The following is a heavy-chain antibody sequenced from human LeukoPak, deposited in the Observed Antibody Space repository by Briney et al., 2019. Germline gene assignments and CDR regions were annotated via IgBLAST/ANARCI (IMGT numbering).Heavy chain of an antibody. J-gene: IGHJ5*02. CDR2: IYTSGST. D-gene: IGHD3-22*01. Sequence: SETLSLTCTVSGGSISSYYWSWIRQPAGKGLEWIGRIYTSGSTNYNPSLKSRVTMSVDTSKNQFSLKLSSVTAADTAVYYCARDRYYYDSSGYGLWFDPWGQGTLVIVSS. CDR1: GGSISSYY. CDR3: ARDRYYYDSSGYGLWFDP. V-gene: IGHV4-4*07.